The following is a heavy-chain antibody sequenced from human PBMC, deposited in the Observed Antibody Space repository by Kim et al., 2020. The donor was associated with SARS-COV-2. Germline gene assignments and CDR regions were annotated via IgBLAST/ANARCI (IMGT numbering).Heavy chain of an antibody. V-gene: IGHV1-3*01. J-gene: IGHJ4*02. D-gene: IGHD1-26*01. CDR2: INVGNGNT. CDR3: ARDQGVGDY. CDR1: GYTFTTYG. Sequence: ASVKVSCKASGYTFTTYGMNWVRQAPGQRLEWMGWINVGNGNTKYSEKFQGRVTITRDTSASTAYMEVSSLRSEDTAVYYCARDQGVGDYWGQGALVTVSS.